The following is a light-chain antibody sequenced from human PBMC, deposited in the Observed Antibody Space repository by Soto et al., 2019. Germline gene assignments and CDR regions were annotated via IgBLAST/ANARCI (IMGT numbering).Light chain of an antibody. J-gene: IGKJ2*01. Sequence: IVMTQTPLASPVTLGQPASISCRSSQSLVHNNGNTYLSWLHQRPGQPPRLLIYEISTRFSGVPHRCSGSGAGAVFTLRISRVAAEEVGVDYCMKDKQFPYTFGQGTNLEIK. CDR3: MKDKQFPYT. V-gene: IGKV2-24*01. CDR1: QSLVHNNGNTY. CDR2: EIS.